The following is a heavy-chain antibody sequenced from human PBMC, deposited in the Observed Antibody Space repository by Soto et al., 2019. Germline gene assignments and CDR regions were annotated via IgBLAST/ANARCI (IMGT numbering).Heavy chain of an antibody. D-gene: IGHD3-3*01. V-gene: IGHV1-69*13. J-gene: IGHJ6*02. CDR2: IIPIFGTA. CDR3: ARGRVTIFGVVTHYYYYGMDV. CDR1: GGTFCSYA. Sequence: SVKVSCNASGGTFCSYAISWVRQAPGQGLEWMGGIIPIFGTANYAQKFQGRVTITADESTSTAYMELSSLRSEDTAVYYCARGRVTIFGVVTHYYYYGMDVWGQGTTVTVSS.